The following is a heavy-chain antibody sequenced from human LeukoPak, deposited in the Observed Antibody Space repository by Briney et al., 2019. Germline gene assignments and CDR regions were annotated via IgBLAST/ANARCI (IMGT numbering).Heavy chain of an antibody. CDR1: GFTLSDYY. D-gene: IGHD6-19*01. J-gene: IGHJ3*02. CDR3: ARGPFLSSGYYYNGFDI. CDR2: ISSSGTNT. Sequence: GGSLRLSCAASGFTLSDYYMSWIRQAPEKGLEWVSYISSSGTNTHYVDSAKGRFTISRDNAKNSLYLQMNSLRAEDTAVYYCARGPFLSSGYYYNGFDIWGQGTMVTVSS. V-gene: IGHV3-11*04.